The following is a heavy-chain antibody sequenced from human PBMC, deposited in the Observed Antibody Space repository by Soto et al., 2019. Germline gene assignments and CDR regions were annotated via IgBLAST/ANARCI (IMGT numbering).Heavy chain of an antibody. D-gene: IGHD2-2*01. V-gene: IGHV3-7*01. J-gene: IGHJ3*02. Sequence: EVQLVESGGGLVQPGGSLRLSCAASGFSISNYWMTWVRQAPGKGLEGVANIKEDGNEEYYVDSVKGRFIISRDNAKNSLYLQMNTLRAEDTAVYYCSRDLSPVILPYYYAANDIWGQGTLVTVSS. CDR3: SRDLSPVILPYYYAANDI. CDR2: IKEDGNEE. CDR1: GFSISNYW.